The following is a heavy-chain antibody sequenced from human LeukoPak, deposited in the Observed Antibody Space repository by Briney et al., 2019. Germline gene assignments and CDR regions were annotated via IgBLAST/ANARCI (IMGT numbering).Heavy chain of an antibody. J-gene: IGHJ6*03. CDR1: GGSISSSSYY. CDR2: IYYSGST. CDR3: ARVFDSGSQAYFYYMDV. Sequence: PSETLSLTCTVSGGSISSSSYYWGWLRQPPGKGLEWIGSIYYSGSTYYNPSLKSRVTISVDTSKNQFSLKLSSVTAADTAVYYCARVFDSGSQAYFYYMDVWGKGTTVTISS. V-gene: IGHV4-39*07. D-gene: IGHD3-10*01.